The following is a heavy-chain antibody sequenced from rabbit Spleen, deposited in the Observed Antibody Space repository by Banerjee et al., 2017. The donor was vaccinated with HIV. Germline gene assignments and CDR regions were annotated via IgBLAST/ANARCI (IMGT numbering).Heavy chain of an antibody. CDR1: GVSFSTNSY. V-gene: IGHV1S45*01. Sequence: QEQLEESGGDLVKPGASLTLTCTASGVSFSTNSYMCWVRQAPGKGLEWIACIYAGSSGSTYSATWAKGQFTCSKTSSTTVTLQMTSLTVADTATYFCARDTGSSFSSYGMDLWGQGTLVTVS. CDR3: ARDTGSSFSSYGMDL. D-gene: IGHD8-1*01. J-gene: IGHJ6*01. CDR2: IYAGSSGST.